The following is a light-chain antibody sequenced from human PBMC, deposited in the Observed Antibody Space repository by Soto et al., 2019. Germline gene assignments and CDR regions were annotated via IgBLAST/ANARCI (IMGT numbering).Light chain of an antibody. CDR1: ESVSNNY. J-gene: IGKJ1*01. CDR3: QQYGSTPPT. V-gene: IGKV3-20*01. CDR2: GAP. Sequence: EIVLTQSPGTLSLSPGERATLSCRASESVSNNYLAWYQREPGQAPRLLIYGAPYRAPDIPYRFSGSGSGTAFTLTIARLEAEDFAVYICQQYGSTPPTFGLGTKVEI.